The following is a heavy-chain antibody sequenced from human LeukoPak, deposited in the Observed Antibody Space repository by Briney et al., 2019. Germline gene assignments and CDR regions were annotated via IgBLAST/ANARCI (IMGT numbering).Heavy chain of an antibody. CDR1: VYTLSIYA. CDR3: AKRPGPRKFYP. V-gene: IGHV3-23*01. CDR2: ISGSGGST. J-gene: IGHJ5*02. Sequence: GGSLRLSCAPSVYTLSIYAMSWVRHAPGEGLEWVSAISGSGGSTYYADSVKGRFTISRDNSKNTLYLKMNNLRAEETAVYYCAKRPGPRKFYPWGQGTLVTVSS.